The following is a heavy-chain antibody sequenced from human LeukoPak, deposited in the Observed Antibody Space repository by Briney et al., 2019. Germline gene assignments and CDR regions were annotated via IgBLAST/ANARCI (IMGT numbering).Heavy chain of an antibody. CDR2: IWFDGSNK. CDR1: GFTSSSYG. D-gene: IGHD3-22*01. J-gene: IGHJ4*02. Sequence: GGSLRLSCAASGFTSSSYGMHWVRQAPGKGREWVAFIWFDGSNKYYGDSVKGRFTISRDNSKNTLYLQMNSLRGEDTAVCYCAGDYGYESSGPSVYWGQGALVTVSS. CDR3: AGDYGYESSGPSVY. V-gene: IGHV3-33*01.